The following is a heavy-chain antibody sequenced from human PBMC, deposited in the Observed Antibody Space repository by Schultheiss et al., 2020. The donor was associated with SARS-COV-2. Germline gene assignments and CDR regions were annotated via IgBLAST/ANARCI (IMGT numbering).Heavy chain of an antibody. J-gene: IGHJ4*02. D-gene: IGHD3-3*01. Sequence: GGSLRLSCAASGFAFSDHYMTWIRQAPGKGLEWVSYISGSGGTIYYADSVKGRFTISRDNAKNSLYLQMNSLRAEDTAVYYCARDPAIFGVVIISYFDYWGQGTLVTVSS. CDR1: GFAFSDHY. V-gene: IGHV3-11*04. CDR3: ARDPAIFGVVIISYFDY. CDR2: ISGSGGTI.